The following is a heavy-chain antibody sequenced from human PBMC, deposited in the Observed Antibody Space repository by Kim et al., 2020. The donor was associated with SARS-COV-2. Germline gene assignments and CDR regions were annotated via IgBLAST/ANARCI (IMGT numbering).Heavy chain of an antibody. V-gene: IGHV3-23*01. CDR2: ISGSGGST. CDR3: AKDEVLLWFGEFTWFDY. D-gene: IGHD3-10*01. Sequence: GGSLRLSCAASGFTFSSYAMSWVRQAPGKGLEWVSAISGSGGSTYYADSVKGRFTISRDNSKNTLYLQMNSLRAEDTAVYYCAKDEVLLWFGEFTWFDYWGQGTLVTVSS. CDR1: GFTFSSYA. J-gene: IGHJ4*02.